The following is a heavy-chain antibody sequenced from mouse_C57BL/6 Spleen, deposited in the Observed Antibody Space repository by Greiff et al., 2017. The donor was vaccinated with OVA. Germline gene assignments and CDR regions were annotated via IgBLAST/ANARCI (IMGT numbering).Heavy chain of an antibody. CDR1: GFTFSSYA. Sequence: EVKVVESGGGLVKPGGSLKLSCAASGFTFSSYAMSWVRQTPEKRLEWVATISDGGSYTYYPDNVKGRFTISRDNAKNNLYLQMSHLKSEDTAMYYCAREGLLIYAMDYWGQGTSVTVSS. D-gene: IGHD2-3*01. CDR2: ISDGGSYT. J-gene: IGHJ4*01. V-gene: IGHV5-4*01. CDR3: AREGLLIYAMDY.